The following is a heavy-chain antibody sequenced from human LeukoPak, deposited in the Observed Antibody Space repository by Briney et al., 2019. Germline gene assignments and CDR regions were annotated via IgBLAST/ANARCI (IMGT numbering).Heavy chain of an antibody. V-gene: IGHV3-48*03. CDR1: GFTFSSYE. Sequence: EAGGSLRLSCAASGFTFSSYEMNWVRQAPGKGLEWVSYISSSGSTIYYADSVKGRFTISRDNAKNSLYLQMNSLRAEDTAVYYCAREEFSGWIAALDYWGQGTLVTVSS. CDR2: ISSSGSTI. D-gene: IGHD3-10*01. CDR3: AREEFSGWIAALDY. J-gene: IGHJ4*02.